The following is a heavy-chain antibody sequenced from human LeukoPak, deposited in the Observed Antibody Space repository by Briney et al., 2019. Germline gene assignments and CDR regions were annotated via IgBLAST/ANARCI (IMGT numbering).Heavy chain of an antibody. V-gene: IGHV4-34*01. Sequence: SETLSLTCAVYGGSFSGYYWSWIRQPPGKRLEWIGEINHSGSTNYNPSLKSRVTISVDTSKNQFSLKLSSVTAADTAVYYCARPRRGSSGWYGYFQHWGQGTLVTVSS. J-gene: IGHJ1*01. CDR2: INHSGST. D-gene: IGHD6-19*01. CDR3: ARPRRGSSGWYGYFQH. CDR1: GGSFSGYY.